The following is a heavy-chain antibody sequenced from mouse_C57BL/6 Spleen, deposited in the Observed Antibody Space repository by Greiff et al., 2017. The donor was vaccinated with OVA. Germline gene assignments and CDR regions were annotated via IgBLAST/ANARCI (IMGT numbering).Heavy chain of an antibody. J-gene: IGHJ2*01. CDR3: AREVITTVEYVDY. V-gene: IGHV1-64*01. D-gene: IGHD1-1*01. CDR2: IHPNSGST. CDR1: GYTFTSYW. Sequence: QVQLKQPGAELVKPGASVKLSCKASGYTFTSYWMHWVKQRPGQGLEWIGMIHPNSGSTNYNEKFKSKATLTVDKSSSTAYMQLSSLTSEDSAVYYCAREVITTVEYVDYWGQGTTLTVSS.